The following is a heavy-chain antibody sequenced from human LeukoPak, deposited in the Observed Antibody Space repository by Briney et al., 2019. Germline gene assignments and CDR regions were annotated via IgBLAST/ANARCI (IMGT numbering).Heavy chain of an antibody. CDR2: IYPGDSGT. V-gene: IGHV5-51*01. J-gene: IGHJ4*02. Sequence: GESLKISCKGSGYSFTSYWIGWVRQMPGKGLEWMGIIYPGDSGTRYSPSFQGQVTISADKSISTAYLQWSSLKASDTAMYYCARRVGYYYDSSGYYFDYWGQGTLVTVSS. CDR1: GYSFTSYW. CDR3: ARRVGYYYDSSGYYFDY. D-gene: IGHD3-22*01.